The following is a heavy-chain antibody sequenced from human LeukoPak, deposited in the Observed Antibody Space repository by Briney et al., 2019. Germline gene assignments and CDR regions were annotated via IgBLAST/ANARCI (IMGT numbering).Heavy chain of an antibody. D-gene: IGHD2-15*01. CDR3: AKGSGSVYYYGMDV. CDR2: ISGSGGST. V-gene: IGHV3-23*01. Sequence: GGSLRLSCAASGFTFSSYAMSWVRQAPGKGLEWVSAISGSGGSTYYADSVKGRFTISRDNSKNTLYLQMNSLRAEDTAVYYCAKGSGSVYYYGMDVWGQGTTVTVSS. J-gene: IGHJ6*02. CDR1: GFTFSSYA.